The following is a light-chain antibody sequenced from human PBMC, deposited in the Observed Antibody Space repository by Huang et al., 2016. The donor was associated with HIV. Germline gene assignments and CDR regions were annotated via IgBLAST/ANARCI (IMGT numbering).Light chain of an antibody. CDR1: QNINTY. CDR3: QQSYTTPRT. Sequence: DIQMTQSPTSLSASAGDTVTITCRASQNINTYLNWYQQKPGKAPKLLIYGASSLHSGVTSRFSGSGSGTDFTLTISSLQREDFATYYCQQSYTTPRTFGQGTKVEIK. V-gene: IGKV1-39*01. J-gene: IGKJ1*01. CDR2: GAS.